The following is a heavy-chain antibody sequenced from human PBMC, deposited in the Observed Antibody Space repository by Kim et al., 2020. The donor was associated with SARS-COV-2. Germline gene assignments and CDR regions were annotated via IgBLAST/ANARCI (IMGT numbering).Heavy chain of an antibody. CDR2: ISSSITI. D-gene: IGHD6-19*01. CDR3: ARDVTAVAGRGFDY. V-gene: IGHV3-48*02. J-gene: IGHJ4*02. Sequence: GGSLRLSCAASGFTFGSYSMNWVRQAPGKGLEWVSYISSSITIYYADSVKGRFTISRDNAKNSLYLQMNSLRDEDTAVYYCARDVTAVAGRGFDYWGQGTLLTVSS. CDR1: GFTFGSYS.